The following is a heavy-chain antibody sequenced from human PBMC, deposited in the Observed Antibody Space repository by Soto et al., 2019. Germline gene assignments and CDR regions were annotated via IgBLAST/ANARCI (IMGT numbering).Heavy chain of an antibody. D-gene: IGHD3-9*01. V-gene: IGHV3-23*01. CDR1: GFTFSSYA. Sequence: PGGSLSLSCAASGFTFSSYAMSWVRQAPGKGLESVSAISGSGGSTYYAGSVKGRFTISRDNSKNTLYLQMNSLRAEDTAVYYCAKAQYYDILTGYYFVDYWGQGTLVTVSS. CDR2: ISGSGGST. J-gene: IGHJ4*02. CDR3: AKAQYYDILTGYYFVDY.